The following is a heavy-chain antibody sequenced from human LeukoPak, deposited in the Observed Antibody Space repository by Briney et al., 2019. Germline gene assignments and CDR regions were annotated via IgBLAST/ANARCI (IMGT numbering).Heavy chain of an antibody. CDR1: GFTFSSYW. Sequence: GGSLRLSCAASGFTFSSYWMSWVRQAPGKGLEWVANIKQDGSEKYYVDSVKGRFIISRDNAKNSLYLQMNSLRAEDTAVYYCARAWYYDFWSGYYTGGFFDYWGQGTLVTVSS. CDR2: IKQDGSEK. D-gene: IGHD3-3*01. J-gene: IGHJ4*02. V-gene: IGHV3-7*01. CDR3: ARAWYYDFWSGYYTGGFFDY.